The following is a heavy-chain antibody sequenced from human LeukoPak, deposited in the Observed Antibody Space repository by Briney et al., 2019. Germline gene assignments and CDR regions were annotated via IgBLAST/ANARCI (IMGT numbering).Heavy chain of an antibody. CDR3: ARESPGYDILTGYWFDP. V-gene: IGHV6-1*01. CDR2: TYYRSKWYS. CDR1: GDSVSSNSAA. D-gene: IGHD3-9*01. Sequence: SQTLSLTCAISGDSVSSNSAAWNWIRQSPSRGLEWLGRTYYRSKWYSEYAVSVKSRITINPDTSKNQFSLQLNSVTPEDTAVYYCARESPGYDILTGYWFDPWGQGTLVTVSS. J-gene: IGHJ5*02.